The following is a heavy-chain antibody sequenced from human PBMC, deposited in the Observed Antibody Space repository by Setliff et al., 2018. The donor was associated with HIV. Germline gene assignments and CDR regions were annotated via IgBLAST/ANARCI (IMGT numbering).Heavy chain of an antibody. D-gene: IGHD6-6*01. V-gene: IGHV3-66*01. CDR1: GFTVSSNY. Sequence: GSLRLSCAASGFTVSSNYMSWVRQAPGKGLEWVSVIYSGGSTYYADSVKGRFTISRDNSKNTLYLQMNNVRAGDTAVYYCTRELNGHTSSHYYFGLDVWGQGTTVTVSS. J-gene: IGHJ6*02. CDR2: IYSGGST. CDR3: TRELNGHTSSHYYFGLDV.